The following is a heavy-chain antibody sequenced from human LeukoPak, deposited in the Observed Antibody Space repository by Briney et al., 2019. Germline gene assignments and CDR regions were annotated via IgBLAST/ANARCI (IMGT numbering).Heavy chain of an antibody. CDR3: ARAPLYYFDY. CDR1: GVSISSSNSY. Sequence: SETLSLTCTVSGVSISSSNSYWGWIRQPPGKGLEWIGSIYYSGNTYYNASLKSQVSISIDTSKNQFSLRLSSVTAADTAVYYCARAPLYYFDYWGQGTLVTVSS. V-gene: IGHV4-39*01. J-gene: IGHJ4*02. CDR2: IYYSGNT.